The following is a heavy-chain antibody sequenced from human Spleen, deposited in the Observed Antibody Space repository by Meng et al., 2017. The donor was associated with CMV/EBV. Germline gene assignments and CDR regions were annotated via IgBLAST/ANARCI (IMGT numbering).Heavy chain of an antibody. Sequence: GESLKISCAASGFTFSSYGMHWVRQAPGKGLEWVAFIRYDGNNKYYADSVKGRFTISRDNSKNTLYLQMNSLRAEDTAVYYCAKDRDYSNYDAMDVWGQGTTVTVSS. CDR3: AKDRDYSNYDAMDV. J-gene: IGHJ6*02. CDR1: GFTFSSYG. CDR2: IRYDGNNK. V-gene: IGHV3-30*02. D-gene: IGHD4-11*01.